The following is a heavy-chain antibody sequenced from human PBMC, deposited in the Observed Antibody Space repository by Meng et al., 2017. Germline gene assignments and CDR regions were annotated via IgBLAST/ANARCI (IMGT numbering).Heavy chain of an antibody. D-gene: IGHD4-17*01. CDR2: ISWDGGST. Sequence: GESLKISCAASGFTFDYYTMHWVRQAPGKGLEWVSLISWDGGSTYDADSVKGRFTISRDDSKNSLYLQMNSLRTEDTALYYCSKDVDYGDYGDYGMDVWGQGTTVTVSS. CDR3: SKDVDYGDYGDYGMDV. CDR1: GFTFDYYT. J-gene: IGHJ6*02. V-gene: IGHV3-43*01.